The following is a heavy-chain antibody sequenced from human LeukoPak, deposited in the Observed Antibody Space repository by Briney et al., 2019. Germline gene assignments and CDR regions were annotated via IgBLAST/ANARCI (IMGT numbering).Heavy chain of an antibody. J-gene: IGHJ3*02. V-gene: IGHV4-59*08. CDR3: ARHGGLPGYSSGWYKGDDAFDI. D-gene: IGHD6-19*01. Sequence: SETLSLTCTVSGGSISSYYWSWIRQPPGKGLEWIGYIYYSGSTNYNPSLKSRVTISVDTSKNQFSLKLSSVTAADTAVYYCARHGGLPGYSSGWYKGDDAFDIWGQGTMVTVSS. CDR2: IYYSGST. CDR1: GGSISSYY.